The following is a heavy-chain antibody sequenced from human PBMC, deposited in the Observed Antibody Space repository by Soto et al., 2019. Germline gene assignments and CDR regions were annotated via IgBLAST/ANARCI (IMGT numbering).Heavy chain of an antibody. J-gene: IGHJ4*02. V-gene: IGHV1-18*01. Sequence: QVQLVQSGAEVKKPGASVKVSCKASGYTFTSYGISWVRQAPGQGLEWMGWISAYNGNTNYAQKLQGRVTMTTDTSTRRGYMVRTGRSSDDTAVYFWASSLLVGYGLEGESDWGQGTLVTVSS. CDR1: GYTFTSYG. D-gene: IGHD5-18*01. CDR2: ISAYNGNT. CDR3: ASSLLVGYGLEGESD.